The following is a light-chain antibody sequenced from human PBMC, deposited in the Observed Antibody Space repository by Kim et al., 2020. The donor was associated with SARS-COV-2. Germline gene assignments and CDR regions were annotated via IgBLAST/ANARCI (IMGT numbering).Light chain of an antibody. CDR1: SLRSYY. Sequence: SSELTQDPAVSVALGQTVRITCQGDSLRSYYASWYQQKPGQAPVLVIYGKNNRPSGIPDRFSGSSSGNTASLTITGAQAEAEADYYCNSLDSSGTPFFGG. CDR2: GKN. CDR3: NSLDSSGTPF. J-gene: IGLJ2*01. V-gene: IGLV3-19*01.